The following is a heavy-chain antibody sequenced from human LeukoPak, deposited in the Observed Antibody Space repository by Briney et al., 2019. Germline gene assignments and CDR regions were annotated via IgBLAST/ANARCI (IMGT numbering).Heavy chain of an antibody. CDR1: GYTFTSYG. Sequence: WASVKVSCKASGYTFTSYGISWVRQAPGQGLAWMGWISAYNGNTNYAQKLQGRVTMTTDTSTSTAYMELRSLRSDDTAVYYCARARGYSYGSEFDYWGQGTLVTVSS. J-gene: IGHJ4*02. D-gene: IGHD5-18*01. CDR2: ISAYNGNT. V-gene: IGHV1-18*01. CDR3: ARARGYSYGSEFDY.